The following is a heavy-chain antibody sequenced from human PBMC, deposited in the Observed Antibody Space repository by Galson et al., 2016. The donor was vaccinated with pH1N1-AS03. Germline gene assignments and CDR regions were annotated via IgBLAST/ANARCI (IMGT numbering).Heavy chain of an antibody. J-gene: IGHJ4*02. CDR2: ITSSGGSGSTI. Sequence: SLRLSCAASGFTFGDYYMSWIRQAPGKGLEWISCITSSGGSGSTIYYADSVKGRFTISRDNAKNSLYLQMNSLRADDTAVYYCARGWYDIWTGYPVDPFDYWGQGALVTVSS. CDR1: GFTFGDYY. V-gene: IGHV3-11*01. CDR3: ARGWYDIWTGYPVDPFDY. D-gene: IGHD3-9*01.